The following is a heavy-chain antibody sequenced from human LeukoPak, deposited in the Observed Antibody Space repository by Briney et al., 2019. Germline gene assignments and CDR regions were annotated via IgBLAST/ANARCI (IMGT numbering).Heavy chain of an antibody. D-gene: IGHD2-2*01. CDR1: GGTFSTYA. CDR3: ARGGEVVPAAPLYYYYYMDV. V-gene: IGHV1-69*05. J-gene: IGHJ6*03. CDR2: IIPIFGTA. Sequence: SVKVSCKASGGTFSTYAISWVRQAPGQGLEWMGGIIPIFGTANYAQKFQGRVTITTDESTSTAYMELSSLRSEDTAVYYCARGGEVVPAAPLYYYYYMDVWGKGTTVTVSS.